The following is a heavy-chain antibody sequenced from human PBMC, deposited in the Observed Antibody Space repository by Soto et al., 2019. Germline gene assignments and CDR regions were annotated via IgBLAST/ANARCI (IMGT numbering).Heavy chain of an antibody. J-gene: IGHJ4*02. CDR1: GFTFTNYL. Sequence: GGSLRHSYAASGFTFTNYLMTWVRQAPGKGLEWVSSIDKSGGDTYYADSVKGRFTISRDNSKNTLYLQMNGLRAEDTALYYCAKDTYSRSWYFWGQGTLVTVSS. V-gene: IGHV3-23*05. CDR2: IDKSGGDT. CDR3: AKDTYSRSWYF. D-gene: IGHD2-2*01.